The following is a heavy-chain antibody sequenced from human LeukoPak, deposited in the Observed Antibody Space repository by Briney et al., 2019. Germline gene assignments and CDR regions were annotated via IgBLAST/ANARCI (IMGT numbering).Heavy chain of an antibody. CDR1: GFTFSTYW. D-gene: IGHD2/OR15-2a*01. CDR2: IRQDGSEQ. V-gene: IGHV3-7*01. J-gene: IGHJ6*03. CDR3: ARVAVIYYYYMEV. Sequence: GGSLRLSCAASGFTFSTYWMSWVRQAPGKGLEWVANIRQDGSEQYYVDSVKGRFTISRDNAKHSLFLQMNSLRAEDTAVYHCARVAVIYYYYMEVWGKGTTVTVSS.